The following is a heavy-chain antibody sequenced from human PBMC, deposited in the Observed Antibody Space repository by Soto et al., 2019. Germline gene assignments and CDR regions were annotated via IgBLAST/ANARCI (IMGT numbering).Heavy chain of an antibody. CDR2: ISSTGRTI. V-gene: IGHV3-11*01. D-gene: IGHD6-19*01. CDR1: GFTFSNYY. J-gene: IGHJ4*02. Sequence: GGSLRLSCGASGFTFSNYYMSWIRQAPGKGLEWVSYISSTGRTIYYADSVKGRFTVSRDHAQNSLSLKLNSLRVEDTAVYYCARSYSSGWEFDYWGQGTQVTVSS. CDR3: ARSYSSGWEFDY.